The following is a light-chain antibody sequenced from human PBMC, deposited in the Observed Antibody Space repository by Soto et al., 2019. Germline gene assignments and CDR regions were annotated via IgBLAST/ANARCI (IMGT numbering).Light chain of an antibody. CDR2: SDN. Sequence: QPVLTQPPSASGTPGQRVIISCSGSSSNIGSNSVIWYQQLPGTAPKLLIYSDNQRPSGVSNRFSGSKSGNTASLTISGLQAEDEADYYCSSYTSSSTHVVFGGGTKLTVL. CDR3: SSYTSSSTHVV. V-gene: IGLV1-44*01. CDR1: SSNIGSNS. J-gene: IGLJ2*01.